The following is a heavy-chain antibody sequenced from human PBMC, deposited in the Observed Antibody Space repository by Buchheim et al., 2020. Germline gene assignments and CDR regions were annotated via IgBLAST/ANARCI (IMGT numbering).Heavy chain of an antibody. V-gene: IGHV3-7*01. CDR3: ARELRYNWNDFGY. CDR2: IKQDGSEK. J-gene: IGHJ4*02. CDR1: GFTFSSYW. Sequence: EVQLVESGGGLVQPGGSLRLSCAASGFTFSSYWMSWVRQAPGKGLEWVASIKQDGSEKYYVDSLKGRFTISRDNATNSLYLQMNSLRAEDTAVYYCARELRYNWNDFGYWGQGTL. D-gene: IGHD1-1*01.